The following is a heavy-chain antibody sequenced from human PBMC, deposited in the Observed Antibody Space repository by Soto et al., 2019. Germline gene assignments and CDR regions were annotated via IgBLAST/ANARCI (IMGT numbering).Heavy chain of an antibody. Sequence: PSETLSLTCTVSGGSIRSSSYYWGWIRQPPGKGLEWIGSIYYSGSTYYNPSLKSRVTISVDTSKNQFSLKLSSVTAADTAVYYCARQVRGIAVAGDYYFDYWGQGTLVTVSS. V-gene: IGHV4-39*01. CDR3: ARQVRGIAVAGDYYFDY. CDR1: GGSIRSSSYY. CDR2: IYYSGST. J-gene: IGHJ4*02. D-gene: IGHD6-19*01.